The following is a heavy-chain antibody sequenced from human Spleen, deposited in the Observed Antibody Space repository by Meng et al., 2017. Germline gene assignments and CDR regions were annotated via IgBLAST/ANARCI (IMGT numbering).Heavy chain of an antibody. Sequence: GESLKISCAASGFTFSDFYMMWIRQAPGKGLEWIAYISGSGSTTFYTDSVKGRFTISRDNAKNSLYLQMNSPRAEDTAVYYCARDGGGPYGGYYFDYWGQGMLVTVSS. J-gene: IGHJ4*02. CDR1: GFTFSDFY. CDR2: ISGSGSTT. V-gene: IGHV3-11*04. CDR3: ARDGGGPYGGYYFDY. D-gene: IGHD4-23*01.